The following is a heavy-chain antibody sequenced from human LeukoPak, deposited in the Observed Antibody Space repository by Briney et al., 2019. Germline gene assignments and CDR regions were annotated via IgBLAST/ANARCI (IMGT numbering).Heavy chain of an antibody. Sequence: SETLSLTCTVSGYSISSGSYWGWIRQPPGKGLEWIGSIHHSGSTYYNPSLKSRVTISVDTFKNQFSLKLSSVTAADTAVYYCARSGSGYLRYYFDYWGQGTLVTVSS. CDR2: IHHSGST. J-gene: IGHJ4*02. CDR1: GYSISSGSY. CDR3: ARSGSGYLRYYFDY. D-gene: IGHD5-12*01. V-gene: IGHV4-38-2*02.